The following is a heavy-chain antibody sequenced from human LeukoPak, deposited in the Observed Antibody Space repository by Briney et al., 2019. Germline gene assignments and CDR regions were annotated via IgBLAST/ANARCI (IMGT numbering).Heavy chain of an antibody. CDR1: GFTFSSYP. CDR3: AREVAPAATFYYYGMDV. V-gene: IGHV3-30*04. D-gene: IGHD2-2*01. CDR2: ISYDGSNK. J-gene: IGHJ6*04. Sequence: QTGGSLRLSCAASGFTFSSYPMHWVRQAPGKGLEWVAIISYDGSNKYCADSVKGRFTISRDNSKNTLDLQMNSLRAEDTAVYYCAREVAPAATFYYYGMDVWGKGTTVTVSS.